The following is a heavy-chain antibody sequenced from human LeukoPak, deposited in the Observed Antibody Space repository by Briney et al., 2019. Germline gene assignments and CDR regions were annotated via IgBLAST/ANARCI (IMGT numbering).Heavy chain of an antibody. V-gene: IGHV1-2*02. Sequence: GASVKVSCKASGYTFTGYYMHWVRQAPGQGLEWMGWINPNSGGTNYAQKFQGRVTMTRDTSTSTVYMELSSLRSEDTAVYYCARGFRSNPPYYYYGMDVWGQGTTVTVSS. CDR3: ARGFRSNPPYYYYGMDV. D-gene: IGHD1-26*01. J-gene: IGHJ6*02. CDR1: GYTFTGYY. CDR2: INPNSGGT.